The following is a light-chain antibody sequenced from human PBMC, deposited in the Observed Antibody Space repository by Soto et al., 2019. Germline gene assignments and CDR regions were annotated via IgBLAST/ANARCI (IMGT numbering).Light chain of an antibody. CDR2: AAS. CDR3: QQSYSTPST. CDR1: QSISSY. Sequence: DIQMTQSPSSLSVSVGDRFTITCLASQSISSYLNWYQQKPGKAPKLLIYAASSLQSGVPSRFSGSGSGTDFTLTISSLQPEDFATYYCQQSYSTPSTFGQGTRLEIK. V-gene: IGKV1-39*01. J-gene: IGKJ5*01.